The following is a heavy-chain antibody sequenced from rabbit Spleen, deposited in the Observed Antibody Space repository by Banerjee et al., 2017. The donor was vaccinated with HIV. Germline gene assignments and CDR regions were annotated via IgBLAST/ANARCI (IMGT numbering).Heavy chain of an antibody. CDR3: ARAGYAGYGYANFRDYYGMDL. D-gene: IGHD6-1*01. V-gene: IGHV1S47*01. J-gene: IGHJ6*01. Sequence: QEQLVESGGGLVQPGGSLKLSCKASGFDFSSYGVSWVRQAPGKGLEWIGYIDPVFGTTYYASWVNGRFTISSHNAQNTLYLQLKSLTAADTATYFCARAGYAGYGYANFRDYYGMDLWGPGTLVTVS. CDR2: IDPVFGTT. CDR1: GFDFSSYG.